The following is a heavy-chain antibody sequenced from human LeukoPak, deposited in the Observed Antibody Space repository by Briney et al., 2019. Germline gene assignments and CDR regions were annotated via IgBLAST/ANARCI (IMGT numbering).Heavy chain of an antibody. J-gene: IGHJ3*02. CDR1: GFTFSSYG. CDR3: AKGHSSGYYTPSLLDAFDI. CDR2: ISYDGSNK. D-gene: IGHD3-22*01. Sequence: GRSLRLSCAASGFTFSSYGMHWVRQAPDKGLEWVAVISYDGSNKYYADSVKGRFTISRDNSKNTLSVQVNSLRAENTAVYYCAKGHSSGYYTPSLLDAFDIWGQGTMVTVSS. V-gene: IGHV3-30*18.